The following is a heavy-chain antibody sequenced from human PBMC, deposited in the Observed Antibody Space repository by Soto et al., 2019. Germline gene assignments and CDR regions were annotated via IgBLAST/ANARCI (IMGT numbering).Heavy chain of an antibody. CDR2: IIPIFGTA. Sequence: QVQLVQSGAEVKKPGSSVKVSCKASGGTFSSYAISWVRQAPGQGLEWMGGIIPIFGTANYAQKVQGRVTITADESTSTAYMELSGLRSEDTAVYYCARDDERSGAVHYCHCGMEVWGQGTRVSVSS. CDR3: ARDDERSGAVHYCHCGMEV. D-gene: IGHD3-10*01. CDR1: GGTFSSYA. V-gene: IGHV1-69*01. J-gene: IGHJ6*02.